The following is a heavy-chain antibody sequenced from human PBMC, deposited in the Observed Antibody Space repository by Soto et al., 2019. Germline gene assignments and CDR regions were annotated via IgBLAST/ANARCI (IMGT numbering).Heavy chain of an antibody. D-gene: IGHD1-1*01. V-gene: IGHV3-74*01. CDR3: TRGPRSTSTGTGAF. CDR1: GFTFSMYW. Sequence: GGSLRLSCAASGFTFSMYWMHWGRQVPGKGPEWVSRINDDGISTNYADSVKGRFTVSRDNAKNTLYLQMNALRVEDTAVYYCTRGPRSTSTGTGAFWGQGTLVTVSS. CDR2: INDDGIST. J-gene: IGHJ4*02.